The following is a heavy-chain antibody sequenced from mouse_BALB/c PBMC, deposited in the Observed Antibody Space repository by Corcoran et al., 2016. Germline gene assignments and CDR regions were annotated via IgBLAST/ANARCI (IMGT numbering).Heavy chain of an antibody. Sequence: LVKTGASVKIPCKASGYSFPGYYMHWVKQSHGKSLEWIGYISCYNGATSYNQKFKGKATFTVDTSSSTAYMQFNSLTSEDSAVYDCARDGGSSYDWYFDVWGAGTTVTVSS. V-gene: IGHV1S34*01. CDR2: ISCYNGAT. J-gene: IGHJ1*01. D-gene: IGHD1-1*01. CDR3: ARDGGSSYDWYFDV. CDR1: GYSFPGYY.